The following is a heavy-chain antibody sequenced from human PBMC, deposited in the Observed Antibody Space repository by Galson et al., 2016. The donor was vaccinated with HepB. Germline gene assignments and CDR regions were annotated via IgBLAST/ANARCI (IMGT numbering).Heavy chain of an antibody. V-gene: IGHV3-30*18. CDR3: AKDIGAAAGHLPYYYGMDV. J-gene: IGHJ6*02. CDR2: ISYDGSNK. CDR1: GFTFSSYG. D-gene: IGHD6-13*01. Sequence: SLRLSCAASGFTFSSYGMHWVRQAPGKGLEWVAVISYDGSNKYYADSVKGRFTISRDNSKNTLYLQMNSLRAEDTAVYYCAKDIGAAAGHLPYYYGMDVWGQGTTVTVSS.